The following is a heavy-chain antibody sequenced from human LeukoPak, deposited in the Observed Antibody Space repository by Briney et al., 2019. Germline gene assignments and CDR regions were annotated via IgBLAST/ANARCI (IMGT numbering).Heavy chain of an antibody. J-gene: IGHJ6*03. D-gene: IGHD2/OR15-2a*01. CDR3: ASLSYYSSYMDV. Sequence: PSETLSLTCTVSGGSISSSSYYSGWIRQPPGKGLEWIGSIYYSGSTYYNPSLKSRVAISVDTSKNQFSLKLSSVPAADTAVYYCASLSYYSSYMDVWGKGTTVTVSS. CDR1: GGSISSSSYY. CDR2: IYYSGST. V-gene: IGHV4-39*01.